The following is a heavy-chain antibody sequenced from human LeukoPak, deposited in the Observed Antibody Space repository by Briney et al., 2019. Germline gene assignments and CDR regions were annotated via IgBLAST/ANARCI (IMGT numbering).Heavy chain of an antibody. CDR2: IYYSGST. CDR1: GGSISSGGYY. J-gene: IGHJ3*02. CDR3: ARAGNGYDAFDI. D-gene: IGHD1-1*01. Sequence: SETLSLTCTVSGGSISSGGYYWSWIRQHPGKGLEWIGYIYYSGSTYYNPSLKSRVTISVDTSKNQFSLKLSSVTAADTAVYYCARAGNGYDAFDIWGQGTMVTVSS. V-gene: IGHV4-31*03.